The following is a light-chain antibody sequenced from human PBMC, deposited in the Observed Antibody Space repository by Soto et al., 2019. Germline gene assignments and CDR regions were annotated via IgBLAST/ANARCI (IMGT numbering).Light chain of an antibody. V-gene: IGKV3-11*01. CDR3: QQRSNWPPLDA. J-gene: IGKJ2*01. CDR1: QSVNSY. Sequence: EIVLTQSPATLSLSPGERATLSCRASQSVNSYLAWYQQKPGQAPRLLIYDASNRSTGIPARYSGSGSRTDFTLTISSLEPEDFAVYYCQQRSNWPPLDAFGQGTKLEIK. CDR2: DAS.